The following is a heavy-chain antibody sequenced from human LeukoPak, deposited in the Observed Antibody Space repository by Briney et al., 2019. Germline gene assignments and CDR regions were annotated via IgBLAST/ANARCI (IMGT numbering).Heavy chain of an antibody. CDR2: LYYSGST. J-gene: IGHJ4*02. Sequence: PSETLSLTCAVSGGSISSSTYYWGWIRQPPGKGLEWIGSLYYSGSTYYNPSLRSRVTISVDTSKNQLSLKVTSVTAADTAVYYRAGRDVSSGRYGLDYWGQGTLVTVSS. D-gene: IGHD1-26*01. V-gene: IGHV4-39*01. CDR1: GGSISSSTYY. CDR3: AGRDVSSGRYGLDY.